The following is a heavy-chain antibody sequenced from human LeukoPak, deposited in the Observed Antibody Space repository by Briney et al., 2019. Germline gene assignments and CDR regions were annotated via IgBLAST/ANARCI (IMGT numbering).Heavy chain of an antibody. D-gene: IGHD5-24*01. CDR2: ISSSGSPI. Sequence: GGSLRLSCTASGFTFSSYEINWVRLAAGKGLEWVSDISSSGSPIYYADSVKGRFTVSRDNAKNSLYLQMSSLRAEDTAVYYCARTMAFWGQGTLVAVSS. J-gene: IGHJ4*02. CDR3: ARTMAF. CDR1: GFTFSSYE. V-gene: IGHV3-48*03.